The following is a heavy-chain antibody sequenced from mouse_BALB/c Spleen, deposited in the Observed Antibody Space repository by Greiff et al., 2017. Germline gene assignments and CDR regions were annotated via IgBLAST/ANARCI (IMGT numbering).Heavy chain of an antibody. D-gene: IGHD1-1*01. Sequence: EVKLMESGGGLVKPGGSLKLSCAASGFTFSSYAMSWVRQTPEKRLEWVASISSGGSTYYPDSVKGRFTISRDNARNILYLQMSSLRSEDTAMYYCARGDYGSSSYYFDYWGQGTTRTVSS. CDR2: ISSGGST. CDR3: ARGDYGSSSYYFDY. J-gene: IGHJ2*01. V-gene: IGHV5-6-5*01. CDR1: GFTFSSYA.